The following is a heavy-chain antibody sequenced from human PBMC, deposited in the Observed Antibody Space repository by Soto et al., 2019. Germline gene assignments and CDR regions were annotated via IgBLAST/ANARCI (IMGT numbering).Heavy chain of an antibody. CDR3: ARTTIFGWFDP. CDR2: IFYSGST. CDR1: GGSITTFY. J-gene: IGHJ5*02. V-gene: IGHV4-59*01. Sequence: SETLSLTCTVSGGSITTFYWSWIRQPPDKGLEWIGYIFYSGSTNYNPSLKSRVTMSVGASKNQFSLKLNSVTAADTAVYYCARTTIFGWFDPWGQGTLVTVSS. D-gene: IGHD3-3*01.